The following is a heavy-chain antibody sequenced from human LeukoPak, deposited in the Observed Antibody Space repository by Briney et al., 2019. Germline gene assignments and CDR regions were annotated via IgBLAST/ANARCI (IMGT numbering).Heavy chain of an antibody. CDR1: GYTFTSYG. CDR3: ARAGYDILTLAPDPANDY. Sequence: ASVKVSYKASGYTFTSYGISWVRQAPGQGLEWMGWINAYNGNTNYAQKLQGRVTMTTDTSTSTAYMELRSLRSDDTAVYYCARAGYDILTLAPDPANDYWGQGTLVTVSS. V-gene: IGHV1-18*01. J-gene: IGHJ4*02. CDR2: INAYNGNT. D-gene: IGHD3-9*01.